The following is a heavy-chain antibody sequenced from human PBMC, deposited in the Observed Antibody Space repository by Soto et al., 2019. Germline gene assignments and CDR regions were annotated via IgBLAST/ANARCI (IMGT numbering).Heavy chain of an antibody. Sequence: ASVKVSCKASGYTFTSYYMHWVRQAPGQGLEWMGIINPSGGSTSYAQKFQGRVTMTRDTSTSTVYMELSSLRSEDTAVYYCARDSTGDYYDSSQPRGAFDIWGQGTMVTVSS. CDR2: INPSGGST. CDR3: ARDSTGDYYDSSQPRGAFDI. J-gene: IGHJ3*02. V-gene: IGHV1-46*01. CDR1: GYTFTSYY. D-gene: IGHD3-22*01.